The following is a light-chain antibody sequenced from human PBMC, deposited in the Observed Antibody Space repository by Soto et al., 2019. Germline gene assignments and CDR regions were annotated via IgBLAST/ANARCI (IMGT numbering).Light chain of an antibody. CDR1: QGISTN. CDR3: QHLNGYPRT. CDR2: TAS. V-gene: IGKV1-9*01. J-gene: IGKJ1*01. Sequence: DIQLTQSPSFLSASVGDRVTITCRASQGISTNLAWYHQKPGKAPKLLIYTASTLQSGVQSRFSGSGSGTEFTLTISSLQPEDFATYYCQHLNGYPRTFGQGTEVDIK.